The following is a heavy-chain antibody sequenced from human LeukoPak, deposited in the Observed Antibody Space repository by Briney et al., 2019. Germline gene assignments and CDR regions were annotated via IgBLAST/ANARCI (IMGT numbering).Heavy chain of an antibody. CDR3: ARDLGSGWSSDY. D-gene: IGHD6-19*01. J-gene: IGHJ4*02. CDR1: GYTFTSYF. CDR2: INPSDNST. Sequence: ASVKVSCKASGYTFTSYFMHWVRQAPGQGLEWMGIINPSDNSTSYAQKFQGRVTMTRDTSTSTVYMELSSLRSDDTAVYYCARDLGSGWSSDYWGQGTLVTVSS. V-gene: IGHV1-46*01.